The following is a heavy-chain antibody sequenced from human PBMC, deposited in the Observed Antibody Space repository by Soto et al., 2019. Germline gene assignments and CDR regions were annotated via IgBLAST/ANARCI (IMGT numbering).Heavy chain of an antibody. CDR3: ARRADYGERCYYGMDV. Sequence: QVQLVQSGAEVKKPGASVKVSCKASGYTFTSYYMHWVRQAPGQGLEWMGIINPSGGSTSYAQKFQGRVTMTRDTSTSTVYMELSSLRSEDTAVYYCARRADYGERCYYGMDVWGQGTTVTVSS. CDR2: INPSGGST. J-gene: IGHJ6*02. D-gene: IGHD4-17*01. V-gene: IGHV1-46*03. CDR1: GYTFTSYY.